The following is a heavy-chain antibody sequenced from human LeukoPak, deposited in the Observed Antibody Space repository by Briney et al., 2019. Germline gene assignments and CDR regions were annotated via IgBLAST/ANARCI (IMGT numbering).Heavy chain of an antibody. D-gene: IGHD4-17*01. J-gene: IGHJ6*03. CDR1: GYSISSGYY. Sequence: SETLSLTCTVSGYSISSGYYWGWIRQPPGKGLEWIGSIYHSGRTFYNPSLKSRVTISVDTSKNQFSLKLTSVTAADTAVYYCARDGVGVTTNLVYYYMDVWGKGTTVTVSS. V-gene: IGHV4-38-2*02. CDR3: ARDGVGVTTNLVYYYMDV. CDR2: IYHSGRT.